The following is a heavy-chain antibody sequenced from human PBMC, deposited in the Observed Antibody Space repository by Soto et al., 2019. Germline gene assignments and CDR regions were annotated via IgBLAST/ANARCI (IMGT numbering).Heavy chain of an antibody. V-gene: IGHV5-10-1*01. CDR1: GYSFTNYW. Sequence: TGESLKISCKGSGYSFTNYWISWVRQMPGKGLEWMGRIDPRDSYTNYSPSFQGHVTISTDKSISTAYLQWSNLKASDTATYYCARHLGYSVYESRGYSDPFDYWGQGTLVTVSS. CDR3: ARHLGYSVYESRGYSDPFDY. D-gene: IGHD3-22*01. J-gene: IGHJ4*02. CDR2: IDPRDSYT.